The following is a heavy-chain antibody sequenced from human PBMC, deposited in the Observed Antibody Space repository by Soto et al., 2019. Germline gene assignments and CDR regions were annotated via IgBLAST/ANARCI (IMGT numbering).Heavy chain of an antibody. CDR1: GFSLSTSEMR. CDR2: IDWDDDK. D-gene: IGHD5-18*01. V-gene: IGHV2-70*04. J-gene: IGHJ4*02. Sequence: SGPTLVNPTQTLTLTCTLSGFSLSTSEMRVSWIRQPPGKALEWLARIDWDDDKFYSTSLKTRLTISKDTSKNQVVLTMTNMDPVDTATYYCEREGGYNSGPGFFDYWGQGTLVTVSS. CDR3: EREGGYNSGPGFFDY.